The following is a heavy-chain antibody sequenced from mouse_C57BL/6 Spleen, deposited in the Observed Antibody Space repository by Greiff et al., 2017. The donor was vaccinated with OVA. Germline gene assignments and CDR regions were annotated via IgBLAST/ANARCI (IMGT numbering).Heavy chain of an antibody. V-gene: IGHV5-17*01. CDR1: GFTFSDYG. Sequence: EVKLVESGGGLVKPGGSLKLSCAASGFTFSDYGMHWVRQAPEKGLEWVAYISSGSSTIYYADTVKGRFTISRDNAKNTLFLQMTSLRSEDTAMYYCARREGQGYYFDYWGQGTTLTVSS. CDR3: ARREGQGYYFDY. CDR2: ISSGSSTI. J-gene: IGHJ2*01. D-gene: IGHD3-3*01.